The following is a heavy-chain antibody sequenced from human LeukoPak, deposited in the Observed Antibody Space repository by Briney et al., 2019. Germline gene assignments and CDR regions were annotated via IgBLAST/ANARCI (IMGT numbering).Heavy chain of an antibody. CDR1: GFKFSSYA. D-gene: IGHD6-19*01. J-gene: IGHJ5*02. Sequence: GGSLRLSCEASGFKFSSYAMNWVRQAPGKGLEWVASISATGESTYYADSVKGRFTISRDNSKNTLYLQMNSLRAEDTAVYYCAKDEYSSGVNWFDPWGQGTLVTVSS. CDR3: AKDEYSSGVNWFDP. CDR2: ISATGEST. V-gene: IGHV3-23*01.